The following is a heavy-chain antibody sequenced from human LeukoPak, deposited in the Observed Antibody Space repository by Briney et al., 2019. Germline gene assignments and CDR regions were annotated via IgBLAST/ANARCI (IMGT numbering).Heavy chain of an antibody. CDR3: ARAYYYDSSGYYYGF. J-gene: IGHJ4*02. CDR1: GYTFTSYG. Sequence: ASVKVSCKASGYTFTSYGLSWVRQAPGQGLEWMGWISAYNGNTNYAQKLQGRVTMTTDTSTSTAYMELRSLRSDDTAVYYCARAYYYDSSGYYYGFWGQGTLVTVSS. V-gene: IGHV1-18*01. CDR2: ISAYNGNT. D-gene: IGHD3-22*01.